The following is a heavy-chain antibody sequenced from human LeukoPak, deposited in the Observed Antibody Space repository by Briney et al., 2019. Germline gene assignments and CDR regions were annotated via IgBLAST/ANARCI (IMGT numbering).Heavy chain of an antibody. V-gene: IGHV3-23*01. Sequence: PGGSLRLSCAASGFAFSFYAMSWLRQPPGKGLEWVSTINANSGTTSYAASVRDRFTISRDNSKNTLYLQVNTLRADDTATYYCAKPISGGLAVTADWFHPWGQGTLVVVSS. CDR3: AKPISGGLAVTADWFHP. J-gene: IGHJ5*01. D-gene: IGHD6-19*01. CDR2: INANSGTT. CDR1: GFAFSFYA.